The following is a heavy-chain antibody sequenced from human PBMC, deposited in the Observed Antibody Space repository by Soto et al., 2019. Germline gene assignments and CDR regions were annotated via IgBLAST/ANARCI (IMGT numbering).Heavy chain of an antibody. J-gene: IGHJ4*02. D-gene: IGHD3-10*01. Sequence: SETLSLTCTVSGGSVSSGSYYWSWIRQPPGKGLEWIGYIYYSGSTNNNPSLKSRVTISVDTSKNQFSLKLSSVTAADTAVYYCASPRTSGITMVRGPLCDWGQGTLVTVSS. CDR3: ASPRTSGITMVRGPLCD. V-gene: IGHV4-61*01. CDR2: IYYSGST. CDR1: GGSVSSGSYY.